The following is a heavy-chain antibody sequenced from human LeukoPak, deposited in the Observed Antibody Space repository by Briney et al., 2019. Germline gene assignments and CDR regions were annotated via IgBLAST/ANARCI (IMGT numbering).Heavy chain of an antibody. CDR1: GFTFSSYN. V-gene: IGHV3-21*01. Sequence: GGSLRLSCAASGFTFSSYNMNWVRQAPGRGLEWVSSISLSSTCAYYGDSVKGRFTISRDNAKNSLYLQMNSLRAEDTAVYYCARGGSSGENDYWGQGTLVTVSS. D-gene: IGHD6-25*01. CDR2: ISLSSTCA. CDR3: ARGGSSGENDY. J-gene: IGHJ4*02.